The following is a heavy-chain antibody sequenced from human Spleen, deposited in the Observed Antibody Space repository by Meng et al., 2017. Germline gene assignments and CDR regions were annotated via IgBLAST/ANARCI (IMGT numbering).Heavy chain of an antibody. Sequence: GESLKISCAASGFTVSHNYMSWVRQAPGKGLEWVALIWYDGSNKYYADSVKGRFTISRDNSKNTLYLQMNSLRAEDTAVYYCARDIGGYCSSTSCRGFDYWGQGTLVTVSS. CDR1: GFTVSHNY. CDR3: ARDIGGYCSSTSCRGFDY. J-gene: IGHJ4*02. D-gene: IGHD2-2*01. V-gene: IGHV3-33*08. CDR2: IWYDGSNK.